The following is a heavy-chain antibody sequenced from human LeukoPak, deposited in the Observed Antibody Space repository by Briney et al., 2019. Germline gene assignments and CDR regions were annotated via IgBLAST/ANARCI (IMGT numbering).Heavy chain of an antibody. D-gene: IGHD3-3*01. CDR3: ARRGTGPYDFWSGYYDP. Sequence: SETLSLTCTVSGGSISSYYWSWIRQPPGKGLEWIGYIYTSGSTNYNPSLKSRVTISVDTSENQFSLKLSSVTAADTAVYYCARRGTGPYDFWSGYYDPWGQGTLVTVSS. CDR1: GGSISSYY. CDR2: IYTSGST. V-gene: IGHV4-4*09. J-gene: IGHJ5*02.